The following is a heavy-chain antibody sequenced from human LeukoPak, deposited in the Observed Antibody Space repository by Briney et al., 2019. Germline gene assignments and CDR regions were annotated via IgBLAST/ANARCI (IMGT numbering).Heavy chain of an antibody. CDR2: IIPSLDIV. CDR3: ARGFGGSSGSSDYYGMDV. D-gene: IGHD3-22*01. V-gene: IGHV1-69*04. CDR1: GATFNNYV. J-gene: IGHJ6*02. Sequence: SVKVSCKASGATFNNYVITWVRQAPGQGLEWMGMIIPSLDIVNYTQTFQDRVTITADKSTSTAYMELRSLRSEDTAVYYCARGFGGSSGSSDYYGMDVWGQGTTVTVSS.